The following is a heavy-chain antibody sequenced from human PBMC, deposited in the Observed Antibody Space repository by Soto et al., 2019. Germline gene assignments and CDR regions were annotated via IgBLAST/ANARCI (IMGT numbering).Heavy chain of an antibody. V-gene: IGHV1-3*01. D-gene: IGHD3-10*01. Sequence: ASVKVSCKASGYTFTSYAMHWVRQAPGQRLEWMGWINAGNGNTKYSQKFQGRVTITRDTSASTAYMELRSLRSDDTAVYYCARGVGSGTYYNQYNWFDPWGQGTLVTVSS. J-gene: IGHJ5*02. CDR1: GYTFTSYA. CDR3: ARGVGSGTYYNQYNWFDP. CDR2: INAGNGNT.